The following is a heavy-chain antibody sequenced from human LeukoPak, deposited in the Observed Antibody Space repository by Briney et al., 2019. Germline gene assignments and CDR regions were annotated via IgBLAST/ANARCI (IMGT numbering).Heavy chain of an antibody. Sequence: SETLSLTCTVSGGSLSGYYWNWVRQPPGKGPEWIGYIDNNGNTGSNPSIQSRVTKSLDTSNNQFSLTLRSVTAADTAVYYCARGSAYYWAFDSWGRGTLVTVSS. D-gene: IGHD3-22*01. V-gene: IGHV4-59*01. CDR1: GGSLSGYY. CDR3: ARGSAYYWAFDS. J-gene: IGHJ4*02. CDR2: IDNNGNT.